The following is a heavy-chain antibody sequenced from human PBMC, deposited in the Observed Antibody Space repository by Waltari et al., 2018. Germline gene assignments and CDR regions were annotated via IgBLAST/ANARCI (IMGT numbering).Heavy chain of an antibody. Sequence: LVQSGAEVKKPGASVKVPCKASGYTFTGYAILWVRQAPGQGLEWMGRINPKNGDTHYAQNFQGRVALTTDTSTNTAFMELQRLRSDDTAVYYCLRDSSGSHFDYWGQGTLVTVSS. CDR3: LRDSSGSHFDY. CDR1: GYTFTGYA. J-gene: IGHJ4*02. D-gene: IGHD3-22*01. CDR2: INPKNGDT. V-gene: IGHV1-2*06.